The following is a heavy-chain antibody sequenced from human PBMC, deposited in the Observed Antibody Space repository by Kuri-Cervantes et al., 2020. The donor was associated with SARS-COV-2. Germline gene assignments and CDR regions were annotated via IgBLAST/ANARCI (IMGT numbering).Heavy chain of an antibody. J-gene: IGHJ4*02. CDR3: ARGQQLIDY. V-gene: IGHV3-11*03. D-gene: IGHD6-13*01. CDR1: GLTFSDYY. CDR2: ISSSSSYT. Sequence: GESLKISCAASGLTFSDYYMSWIRQAPGKGLEWVSYISSSSSYTNYADSVKGRFTISRDSAKNSLYLQMNSLRAEDTAVYYCARGQQLIDYWGQGTLVTVSS.